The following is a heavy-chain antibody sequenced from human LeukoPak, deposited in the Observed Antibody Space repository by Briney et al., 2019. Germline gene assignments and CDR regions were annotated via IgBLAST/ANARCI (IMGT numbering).Heavy chain of an antibody. J-gene: IGHJ4*02. D-gene: IGHD4-17*01. CDR2: INPDSGGT. V-gene: IGHV1-2*02. CDR3: ARGSYDDYADLDY. Sequence: GASVKVSCKTSGYTFTGFYIHWVRQAPGQGLEWIGWINPDSGGTNYVQKLQGRVTMTRDTSISTTYMEVNSLRFEDTAVYYCARGSYDDYADLDYWGQGTLVTVSS. CDR1: GYTFTGFY.